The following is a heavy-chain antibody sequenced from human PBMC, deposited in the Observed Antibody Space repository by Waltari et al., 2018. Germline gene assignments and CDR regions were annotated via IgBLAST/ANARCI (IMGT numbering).Heavy chain of an antibody. CDR3: AKDIWVEYYYDSSGYFDY. CDR2: ISGSGGST. D-gene: IGHD3-22*01. Sequence: EVQLLESGGGLVQPGGSLSLSCAASGFTFSSYAMSWVRQAPGKGLEWVSAISGSGGSTYYADSVKGRFTISRDNSKNTLYLQMNSLRAEDTAVYYCAKDIWVEYYYDSSGYFDYWGQGTLVTVSS. CDR1: GFTFSSYA. V-gene: IGHV3-23*01. J-gene: IGHJ4*02.